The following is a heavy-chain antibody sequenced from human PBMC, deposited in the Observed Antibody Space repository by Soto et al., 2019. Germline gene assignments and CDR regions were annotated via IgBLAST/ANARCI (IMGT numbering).Heavy chain of an antibody. J-gene: IGHJ6*02. CDR1: GFTVKNYQ. CDR3: ARDPSTAGYYGLDV. V-gene: IGHV3-53*01. CDR2: IYSGGVT. Sequence: PGGSLRLSCAASGFTVKNYQLNWVRQAPGKGLEWVSVIYSGGVTYYPDSVKGRFTIIRDTSRNTVYLQMNSLRADDTAIYYCARDPSTAGYYGLDVWGQGTTVTVS.